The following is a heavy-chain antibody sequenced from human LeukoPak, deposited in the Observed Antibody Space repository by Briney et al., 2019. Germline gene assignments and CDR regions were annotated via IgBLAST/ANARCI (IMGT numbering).Heavy chain of an antibody. CDR3: ALRHDFWSGVFDY. V-gene: IGHV4-39*01. CDR1: GGSISSSSYY. Sequence: SETLSLTCTVSGGSISSSSYYWGWIRQPPGKGLEWIGSIYYSGSTYYNPSLKSRVTISVDTSKNQFSLKLSSVTAADTAVYYCALRHDFWSGVFDYWGQGTLVTVSS. J-gene: IGHJ4*02. CDR2: IYYSGST. D-gene: IGHD3-3*01.